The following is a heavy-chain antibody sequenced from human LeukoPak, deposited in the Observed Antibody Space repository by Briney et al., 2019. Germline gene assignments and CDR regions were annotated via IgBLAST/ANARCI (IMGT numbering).Heavy chain of an antibody. D-gene: IGHD6-13*01. V-gene: IGHV6-1*01. CDR3: ARSGHSSSWPYSYGMDV. CDR2: TYYRSKWYS. Sequence: SQTLSLTCAISGDSVSSNSAAWNWIRQSPSRGLEWLGRTYYRSKWYSDYAVSVKSRITINPDTSKNQFSLQLNSVTPEDTAVYYCARSGHSSSWPYSYGMDVWGRGTTVTVSS. J-gene: IGHJ6*02. CDR1: GDSVSSNSAA.